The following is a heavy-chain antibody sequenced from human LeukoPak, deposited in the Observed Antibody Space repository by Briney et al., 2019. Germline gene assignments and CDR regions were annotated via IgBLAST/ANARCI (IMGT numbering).Heavy chain of an antibody. CDR2: IYGGGDI. V-gene: IGHV3-66*02. Sequence: PGGSLRLSCAASGLTVSSNYMSWVRQAPGKGLEWVSVIYGGGDIYYAYSVKGRFTISRDSSKNTLYLQMNSLRAEDTAVYYCAKDGDVLGFLEWFNFDYWGQGTLVTVSS. CDR1: GLTVSSNY. CDR3: AKDGDVLGFLEWFNFDY. J-gene: IGHJ4*02. D-gene: IGHD3-3*02.